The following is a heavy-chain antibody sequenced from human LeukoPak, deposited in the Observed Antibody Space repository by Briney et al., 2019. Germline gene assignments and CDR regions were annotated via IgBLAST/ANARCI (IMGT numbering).Heavy chain of an antibody. Sequence: GALQLSLAAPGFPVSRKYMSWGRPAPGKGVGGGSVIYSGGGTYYADSVKGRFTISRDNSKNTLYLQMNSLRAEDTAVYYCARDYYDSSGAGSLWGQGTLVTVSS. CDR3: ARDYYDSSGAGSL. CDR1: GFPVSRKY. V-gene: IGHV3-53*05. D-gene: IGHD3-22*01. J-gene: IGHJ4*02. CDR2: IYSGGGT.